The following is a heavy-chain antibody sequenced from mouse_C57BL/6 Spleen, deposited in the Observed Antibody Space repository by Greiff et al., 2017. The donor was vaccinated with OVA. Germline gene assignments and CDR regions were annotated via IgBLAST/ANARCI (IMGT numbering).Heavy chain of an antibody. V-gene: IGHV1-76*01. D-gene: IGHD1-1*01. CDR2: IYPGSGNT. CDR1: GYTFTDYY. Sequence: QVQLKESGAELVRPGASVKLSCKASGYTFTDYYINWVKQRPGQGLEWIARIYPGSGNTYYNEKFKGKATLTAEKSSSTAYMQLSSLTSEDSAVYFCARSLYYYGSSYDAMDYWGQGTSVTVSS. J-gene: IGHJ4*01. CDR3: ARSLYYYGSSYDAMDY.